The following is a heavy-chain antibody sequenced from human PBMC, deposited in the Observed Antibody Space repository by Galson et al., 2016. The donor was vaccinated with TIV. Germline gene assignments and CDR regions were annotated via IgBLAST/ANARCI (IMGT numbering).Heavy chain of an antibody. CDR3: ARGEDYYGSGSYLY. CDR1: GGTFRSYA. J-gene: IGHJ4*02. CDR2: ITAVFGTA. Sequence: SVKVSCKASGGTFRSYAISRVRQAPGQGLEWMGRITAVFGTAHYAQKFHGRVTITADESTSTVYMELSSLRSEETAVFYCARGEDYYGSGSYLYWGQGTLVIVSS. D-gene: IGHD3-10*01. V-gene: IGHV1-69*13.